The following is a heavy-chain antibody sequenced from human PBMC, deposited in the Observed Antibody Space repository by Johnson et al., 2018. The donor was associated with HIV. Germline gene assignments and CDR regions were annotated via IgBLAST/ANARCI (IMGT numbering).Heavy chain of an antibody. CDR3: AREPGIAVAGTDAFDI. Sequence: VLLVESGGGLVQPGGSLRLSCAASGFTVSSNYMSWVRQAPGKGLEWVSAISGSGGSTYYADSVKGRFTISRDNSKNTLYLQMNSLSAEDTAVYYCAREPGIAVAGTDAFDIWGQGTMVTVSS. V-gene: IGHV3-66*02. D-gene: IGHD6-19*01. CDR2: SGSGGST. J-gene: IGHJ3*02. CDR1: GFTVSSNY.